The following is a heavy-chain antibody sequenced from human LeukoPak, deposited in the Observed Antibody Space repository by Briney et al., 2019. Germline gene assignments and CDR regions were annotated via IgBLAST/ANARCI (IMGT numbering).Heavy chain of an antibody. CDR3: ARDGVSKFDY. CDR1: GYTFTGYY. J-gene: IGHJ4*02. D-gene: IGHD3-3*01. Sequence: ASVKVSCKASGYTFTGYYMHWVRQAPGQGLEWMGWINPNSGGTNYAQKFQGRVTMTRNTSISTAYMELSSLRSEDTAVYYCARDGVSKFDYWGQGTLVTVSS. V-gene: IGHV1-2*02. CDR2: INPNSGGT.